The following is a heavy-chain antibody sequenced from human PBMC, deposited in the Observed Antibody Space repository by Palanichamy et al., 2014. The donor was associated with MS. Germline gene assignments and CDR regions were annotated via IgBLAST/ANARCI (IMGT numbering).Heavy chain of an antibody. D-gene: IGHD6-19*01. CDR3: ARERAAVADRRGYFDY. Sequence: QLQLQESGPGLVKPSETLSLTCTVSGGSISSSSYYWGWIRQPPGKGLEWIGSIYYSGSTYYNPSLKSRVTISVDTSKNQLSLKLSSVTAADTAVYYCARERAAVADRRGYFDYWGQGTLVTVSS. J-gene: IGHJ4*02. CDR1: GGSISSSSYY. CDR2: IYYSGST. V-gene: IGHV4-39*07.